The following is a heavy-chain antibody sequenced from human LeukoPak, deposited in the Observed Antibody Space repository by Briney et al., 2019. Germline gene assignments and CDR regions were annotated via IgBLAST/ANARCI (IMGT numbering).Heavy chain of an antibody. CDR1: GFTFSDYN. V-gene: IGHV3-11*01. J-gene: IGHJ6*02. CDR3: ARPIGLTGGGVGV. CDR2: ITNGGSTI. Sequence: PGGSLRLSCAASGFTFSDYNMNWVRQAPGKGLEWVSYITNGGSTIHHADSVKGRFTIPRDNAKKTLYLQMNSLRAEDTAVYYCARPIGLTGGGVGVWGQGTTVTVSS. D-gene: IGHD3-9*01.